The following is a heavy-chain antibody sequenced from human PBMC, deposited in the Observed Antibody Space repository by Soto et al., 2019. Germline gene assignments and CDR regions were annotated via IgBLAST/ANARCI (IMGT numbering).Heavy chain of an antibody. CDR3: ATWIQLWPEQKFDY. V-gene: IGHV1-18*01. CDR2: ISAYNGET. J-gene: IGHJ4*02. D-gene: IGHD5-18*01. Sequence: ASVKVSCKASGYTFTSYGISWVRQAPGQGLEWMGWISAYNGETIYAQKFQGRVTMTEDTSTDTAYMELSSLRSEDTAVYYCATWIQLWPEQKFDYWGQGTLVTVSS. CDR1: GYTFTSYG.